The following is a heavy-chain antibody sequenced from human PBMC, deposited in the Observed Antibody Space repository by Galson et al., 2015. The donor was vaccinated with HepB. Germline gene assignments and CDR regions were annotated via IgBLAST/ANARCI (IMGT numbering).Heavy chain of an antibody. J-gene: IGHJ6*02. CDR2: ISYDGSNK. Sequence: WVRQAPGKGLEWVAVISYDGSNKYYADSVKGRFTISRDNSKNTLYLQMNSLRAEDTAVYYCANLGGYCSSTSCYKAYYYYGMDVWGQGTTVTVSS. CDR3: ANLGGYCSSTSCYKAYYYYGMDV. D-gene: IGHD2-2*02. V-gene: IGHV3-30*18.